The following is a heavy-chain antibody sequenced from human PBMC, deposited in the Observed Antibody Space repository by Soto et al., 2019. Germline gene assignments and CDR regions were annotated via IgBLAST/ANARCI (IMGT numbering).Heavy chain of an antibody. Sequence: QEQLVESGGGVVQPGTSMRLSCAASGLTFSNYGMHWVRQAPGKGLEWVAAIWYDGVTKFYADSVQGRFSISRDNSKNTLYLQMNSLRAEDTAVYFCATVDNYYGSAFWGQGTLVTVSP. CDR2: IWYDGVTK. J-gene: IGHJ4*02. V-gene: IGHV3-33*01. CDR1: GLTFSNYG. D-gene: IGHD3-10*01. CDR3: ATVDNYYGSAF.